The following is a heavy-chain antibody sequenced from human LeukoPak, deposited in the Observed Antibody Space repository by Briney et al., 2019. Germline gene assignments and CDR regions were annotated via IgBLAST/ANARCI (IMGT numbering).Heavy chain of an antibody. CDR1: GGSISSYY. CDR3: ARDAQYYDILTGYYRGGFDY. CDR2: IYYSGST. D-gene: IGHD3-9*01. V-gene: IGHV4-59*01. Sequence: SETLSLTCIVSGGSISSYYWSWIRQPPGKGLEWIGYIYYSGSTNYNPSLKSRVTISVDTSKNQFSLKLSSVTAADTAVYYCARDAQYYDILTGYYRGGFDYWGQGTLVTVSS. J-gene: IGHJ4*02.